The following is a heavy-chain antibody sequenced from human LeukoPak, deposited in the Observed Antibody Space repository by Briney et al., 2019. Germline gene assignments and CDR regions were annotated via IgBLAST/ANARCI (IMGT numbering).Heavy chain of an antibody. V-gene: IGHV4-39*01. CDR3: ARLWSTDCSGGSCPHQPNY. D-gene: IGHD2-15*01. Sequence: SETLSLTCAVYGGSFSGYYWGWIRQPPGKGLEWIGSIYSSGSTYYNPSLKSRVTISLDTSKNQFSLKLTSVTAADTAVYYCARLWSTDCSGGSCPHQPNYWGQGTLVTVSS. CDR1: GGSFSGYY. J-gene: IGHJ4*02. CDR2: IYSSGST.